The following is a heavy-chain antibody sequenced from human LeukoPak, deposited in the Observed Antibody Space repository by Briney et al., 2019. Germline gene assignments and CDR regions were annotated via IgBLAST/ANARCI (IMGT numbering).Heavy chain of an antibody. J-gene: IGHJ6*03. D-gene: IGHD3-22*01. CDR3: ARDRSLYDSSGYYYYYYYMDV. V-gene: IGHV4-61*02. CDR2: IYTSGST. CDR1: GGSISSGSYY. Sequence: SETLSLTCTVSGGSISSGSYYWSWIRQPAGKGLEWIGRIYTSGSTNYNPSLKSRVTISVDTSKNQFSLKLSSVTAADTAVYYCARDRSLYDSSGYYYYYYYMDVWGKGTTVTVSS.